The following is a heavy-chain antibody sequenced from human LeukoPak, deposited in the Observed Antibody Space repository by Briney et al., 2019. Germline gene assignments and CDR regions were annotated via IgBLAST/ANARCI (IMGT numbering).Heavy chain of an antibody. D-gene: IGHD5-18*01. CDR3: AGVETAMGLYYYYGMDV. V-gene: IGHV1-8*01. CDR2: MNPNSGNT. J-gene: IGHJ6*02. Sequence: ASVKVSCKASGYTFTSYDINWVRQATGQGLEWMGWMNPNSGNTGYAQKFQGRVTMTRNTSISTAYMELSSLRSEDTAVYYGAGVETAMGLYYYYGMDVWGQETTVTVSS. CDR1: GYTFTSYD.